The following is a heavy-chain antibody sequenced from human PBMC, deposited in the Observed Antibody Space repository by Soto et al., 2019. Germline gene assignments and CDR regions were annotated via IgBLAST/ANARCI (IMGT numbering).Heavy chain of an antibody. D-gene: IGHD5-18*01. V-gene: IGHV3-30*18. Sequence: GGSLRLSCAASGFTFSSYGMHWVRQAPGKGLEWVAVISYDGSNKYYADSVKGRFTISRDNSKNTLYLQMNSLRAEDTAVYYCAKDFSRGYSYGYLFDYWGQGTLVTVSS. CDR1: GFTFSSYG. J-gene: IGHJ4*02. CDR2: ISYDGSNK. CDR3: AKDFSRGYSYGYLFDY.